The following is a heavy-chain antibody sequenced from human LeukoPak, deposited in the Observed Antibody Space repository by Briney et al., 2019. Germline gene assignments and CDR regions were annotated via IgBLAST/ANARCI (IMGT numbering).Heavy chain of an antibody. Sequence: PGGPRRLPVLASESTLVDYGMHWFVQTPGKVLDGFPLINRGVGGSTSYADSVKGRFTISRDNSKNSLYLQMHSLRTEDTAFYYCAKECSSSDPYRYFDYWGQGTLVTVSS. CDR3: AKECSSSDPYRYFDY. J-gene: IGHJ4*02. D-gene: IGHD6-6*01. CDR1: ESTLVDYG. V-gene: IGHV3-43*02. CDR2: INRGVGGST.